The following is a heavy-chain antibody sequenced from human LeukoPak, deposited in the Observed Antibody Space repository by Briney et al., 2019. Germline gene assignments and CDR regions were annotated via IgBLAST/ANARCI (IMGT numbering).Heavy chain of an antibody. CDR1: GFTFSGYW. J-gene: IGHJ4*02. D-gene: IGHD4-23*01. CDR2: IASDGSST. Sequence: GGPLSFSVAAFGFTFSGYWLNGVGKAPGKGLVWVSRIASDGSSTTYADSVKGRFSISRDNAKNTLYLQMNSLRVEDTAVYYCARGRPHGNDYWGQGTLVTVSS. CDR3: ARGRPHGNDY. V-gene: IGHV3-74*01.